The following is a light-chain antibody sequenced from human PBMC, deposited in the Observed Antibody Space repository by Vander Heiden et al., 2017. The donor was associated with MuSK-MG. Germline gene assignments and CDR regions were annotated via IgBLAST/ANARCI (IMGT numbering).Light chain of an antibody. J-gene: IGKJ1*01. CDR1: QSITHY. Sequence: DIQMTQSPSSLSASVGDRVTITCRASQSITHYLSWYQHKPGTAPKLLIYGISTLQGGVPSRFRGSASGTDFTLTIRSLQPEDFATYYSQQTYSTRWTFGQGTKVDI. CDR2: GIS. V-gene: IGKV1-39*01. CDR3: QQTYSTRWT.